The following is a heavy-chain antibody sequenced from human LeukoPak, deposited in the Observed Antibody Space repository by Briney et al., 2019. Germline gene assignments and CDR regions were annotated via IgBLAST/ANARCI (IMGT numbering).Heavy chain of an antibody. CDR1: GGSISSYY. D-gene: IGHD3-22*01. Sequence: SETLSLTCTVSGGSISSYYSSWIRQPPGKGLEWIGYIYYSGSTNYNPSLKSRVTISVDTSKNQFSLKLSSVTAADTAVYYCARVQDATYYYDSSGDDAFDIWGQGTMVTVSS. CDR2: IYYSGST. CDR3: ARVQDATYYYDSSGDDAFDI. J-gene: IGHJ3*02. V-gene: IGHV4-59*01.